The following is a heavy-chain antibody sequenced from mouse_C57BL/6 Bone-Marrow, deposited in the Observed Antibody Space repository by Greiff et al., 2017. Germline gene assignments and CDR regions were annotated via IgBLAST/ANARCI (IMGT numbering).Heavy chain of an antibody. Sequence: VQLQQSGPVLVKPGASVKMSCKASGYTFTDYYMNWVKQSHGKSLEWIGVINPYNGGTSYNQKFKGKATLTVDKSSSTAYMELNSLTSEDSAVYYCARRGGYYSPRDFEVWGTGTTVTVSS. CDR2: INPYNGGT. V-gene: IGHV1-19*01. D-gene: IGHD1-1*01. CDR3: ARRGGYYSPRDFEV. J-gene: IGHJ1*03. CDR1: GYTFTDYY.